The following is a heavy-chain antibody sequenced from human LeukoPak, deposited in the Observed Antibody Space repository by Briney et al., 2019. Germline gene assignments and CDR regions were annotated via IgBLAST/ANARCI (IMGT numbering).Heavy chain of an antibody. J-gene: IGHJ5*02. CDR2: ISSSSSTI. D-gene: IGHD2-15*01. Sequence: GGSLRLSCAASGFTFSSYSMNWVRQAPGKGLEWVSYISSSSSTIYCADSVKGRFTISRDNAKNSLYLQMNSLRDEDTAVYYCAKATYCSGGSCPLESWFDPWGQGTLVTVSS. CDR1: GFTFSSYS. V-gene: IGHV3-48*02. CDR3: AKATYCSGGSCPLESWFDP.